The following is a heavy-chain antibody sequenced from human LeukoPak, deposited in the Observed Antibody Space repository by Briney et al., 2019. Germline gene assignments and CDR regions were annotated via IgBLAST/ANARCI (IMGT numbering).Heavy chain of an antibody. CDR1: GGSISSYY. D-gene: IGHD3-3*01. Sequence: PSETLSLTCTVSGGSISSYYWSWIRQPPGKGLEWLGYIYYSGSTNYNPSLKCRVTISVDTSKNQFSLKLRSVTTADTAVYYCARYTIFGEGNFDYWGQGTLVTVSS. CDR2: IYYSGST. V-gene: IGHV4-59*01. CDR3: ARYTIFGEGNFDY. J-gene: IGHJ4*02.